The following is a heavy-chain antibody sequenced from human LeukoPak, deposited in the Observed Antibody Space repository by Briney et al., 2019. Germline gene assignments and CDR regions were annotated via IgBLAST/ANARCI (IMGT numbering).Heavy chain of an antibody. D-gene: IGHD3-16*01. V-gene: IGHV4-59*01. CDR2: IYYSGST. Sequence: PSETLSLTCTVSGGSICSYYWGWIRQPPGKGLEWIGYIYYSGSTNYNPSLKSRVIISVDTSKNQFSLKLSSVTAADTAVYYCARGIGDLTDRGQGTLVTVSS. CDR1: GGSICSYY. J-gene: IGHJ4*02. CDR3: ARGIGDLTD.